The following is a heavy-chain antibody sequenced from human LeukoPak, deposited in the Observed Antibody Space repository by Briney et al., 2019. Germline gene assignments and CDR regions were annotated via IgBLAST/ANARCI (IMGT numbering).Heavy chain of an antibody. CDR1: GFSSSSYS. Sequence: PRGCPRLSSAASGFSSSSYSMKWVRQAPGKGLEWVSFISERSNNIYYADSVKGRFTISRDNPKNSVYLQMNSLRAEDTAVYYCARDVLAATGPFWGQGTLVTVSS. D-gene: IGHD6-13*01. CDR3: ARDVLAATGPF. CDR2: ISERSNNI. V-gene: IGHV3-48*01. J-gene: IGHJ4*02.